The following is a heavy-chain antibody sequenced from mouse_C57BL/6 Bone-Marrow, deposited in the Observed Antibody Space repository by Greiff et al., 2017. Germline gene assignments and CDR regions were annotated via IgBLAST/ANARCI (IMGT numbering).Heavy chain of an antibody. J-gene: IGHJ3*01. CDR2: INPSSGYT. CDR3: ARWAYGNYVSWFAY. Sequence: VQLQQSGAELARPGASVKMSCKASGYTFTSYTMHWVKQRPGQGLEWIGYINPSSGYTKYNQKFKDKATLTADKSSSTAYMQLSSLTSVDSAVYYFARWAYGNYVSWFAYWGQGTLVTVSA. CDR1: GYTFTSYT. V-gene: IGHV1-4*01. D-gene: IGHD2-1*01.